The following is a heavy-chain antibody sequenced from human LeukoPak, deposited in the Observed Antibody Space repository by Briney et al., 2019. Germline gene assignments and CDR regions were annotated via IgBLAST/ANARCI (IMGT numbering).Heavy chain of an antibody. CDR1: GGSFSGYY. CDR3: ASGVMSIYGMDV. Sequence: SETLSLTCAVYGGSFSGYYWSWIRQPPGKGLEWIGEINHSGSTNYNPSLKSRVTISVDKSKNQFSLKLSSVTAADTAVYYCASGVMSIYGMDVWGQGTTVTVSS. J-gene: IGHJ6*02. CDR2: INHSGST. V-gene: IGHV4-34*01. D-gene: IGHD3-16*01.